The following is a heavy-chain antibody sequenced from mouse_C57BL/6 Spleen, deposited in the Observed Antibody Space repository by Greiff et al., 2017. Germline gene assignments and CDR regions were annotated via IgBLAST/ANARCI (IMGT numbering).Heavy chain of an antibody. J-gene: IGHJ4*01. CDR1: GFTFTDYY. CDR2: ISNKANGYTS. Sequence: VQLKESGGGLVQPGGSLRLSCAASGFTFTDYYMRWVRQPPGQALEWLGFISNKANGYTSDYTASVKGRFTISRDNSQSILYLQMNALRAEDSATYYCAITMDYWGQGTSVTVSS. CDR3: AITMDY. V-gene: IGHV7-3*01.